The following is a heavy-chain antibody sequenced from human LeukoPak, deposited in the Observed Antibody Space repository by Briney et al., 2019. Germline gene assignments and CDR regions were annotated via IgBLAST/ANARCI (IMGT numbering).Heavy chain of an antibody. CDR1: GFTFSSYA. V-gene: IGHV3-30*04. J-gene: IGHJ4*02. CDR2: ISYDGSNK. D-gene: IGHD3-9*01. Sequence: PGGSLRLSCAASGFTFSSYAMHWVRQAPGKGLEWVAVISYDGSNKYYADSVKGRFTISRDNSKNTLYLQMNSLRAEDTAVYYCARGYYDILTGYSHFDYWGQGTLVTVSS. CDR3: ARGYYDILTGYSHFDY.